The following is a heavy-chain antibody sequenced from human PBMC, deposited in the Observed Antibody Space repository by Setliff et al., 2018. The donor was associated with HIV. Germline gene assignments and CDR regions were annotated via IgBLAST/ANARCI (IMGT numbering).Heavy chain of an antibody. V-gene: IGHV3-30*02. CDR3: TKKGPKGQWLVDLYFDS. CDR2: IRADGINK. Sequence: GGSLRLSCVASGFMFSSHGMHWVRQAPGKGLECLAFIRADGINKYHADSVKGRFTISRDNSENTLYLQMNSLRADDTAVYYCTKKGPKGQWLVDLYFDSWGQGTLVTVSS. J-gene: IGHJ4*02. CDR1: GFMFSSHG. D-gene: IGHD6-19*01.